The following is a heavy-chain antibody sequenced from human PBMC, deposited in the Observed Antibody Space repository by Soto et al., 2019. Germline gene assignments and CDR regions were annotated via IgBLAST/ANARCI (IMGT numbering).Heavy chain of an antibody. V-gene: IGHV3-23*01. CDR1: GFTFSSYA. CDR3: AKTHTRPNWFDP. CDR2: ISGRGGST. Sequence: EVQLLESGGGLVQPGGSLRLSCAASGFTFSSYAMSWVRQAPGKGLEWVSAISGRGGSTYYADSVKGRFTISRDNSKNTLYQQMNSLRAEDTAVYYCAKTHTRPNWFDPWGQGTLVTVSS. D-gene: IGHD3-3*01. J-gene: IGHJ5*02.